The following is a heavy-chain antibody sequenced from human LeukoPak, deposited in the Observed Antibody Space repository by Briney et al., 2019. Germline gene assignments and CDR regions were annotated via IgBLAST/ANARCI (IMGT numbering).Heavy chain of an antibody. J-gene: IGHJ4*02. D-gene: IGHD4-11*01. CDR2: IKSKTDGGTT. V-gene: IGHV3-15*01. Sequence: PGGSLRLSCAASGFTFSSYEMNWVRQAPGKGLEWVGRIKSKTDGGTTDYAAPVKGRFTISRDDSKNTLYLQMNSLKTEDTAVYYCTTDNHDYSNSGGKFPMTNTIDYWGQGTLVTVSS. CDR1: GFTFSSYE. CDR3: TTDNHDYSNSGGKFPMTNTIDY.